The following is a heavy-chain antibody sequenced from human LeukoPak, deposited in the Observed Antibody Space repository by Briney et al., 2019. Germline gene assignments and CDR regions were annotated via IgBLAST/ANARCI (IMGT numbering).Heavy chain of an antibody. J-gene: IGHJ4*02. V-gene: IGHV4-34*01. CDR2: IYHSGST. CDR3: ARIHDAVDY. Sequence: SETLSLTCAVYGGSFSGYYWSWIRQPPGKGLEWIGEIYHSGSTNYSPSLKSRVTISVDTSKNQFSLKLSSVTAADTAVYYCARIHDAVDYWGQGTLVTVSS. CDR1: GGSFSGYY.